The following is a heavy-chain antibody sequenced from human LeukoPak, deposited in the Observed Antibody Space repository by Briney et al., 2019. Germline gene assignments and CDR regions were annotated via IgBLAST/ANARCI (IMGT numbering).Heavy chain of an antibody. CDR3: ARGSRELYYFDY. J-gene: IGHJ4*02. V-gene: IGHV4-59*01. D-gene: IGHD1-7*01. CDR2: IYYSGST. Sequence: SETLSLTCTVSGGSISSYYWSWIRQPPGKGLEWIGYIYYSGSTKYNTSLKSRATISVDASKTQFSLKLNSVTAVDTAVYYCARGSRELYYFDYWGQGTLVTVSS. CDR1: GGSISSYY.